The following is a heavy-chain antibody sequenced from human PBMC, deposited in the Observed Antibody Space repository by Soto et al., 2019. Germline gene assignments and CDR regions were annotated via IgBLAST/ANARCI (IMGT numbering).Heavy chain of an antibody. CDR3: ALERQLLRGPPRNFLAL. V-gene: IGHV4-31*03. J-gene: IGHJ4*02. CDR1: NPALSSRGCY. Sequence: SKTRSLACSVWNPALSSRGCYWSWICKTPGKGLEWIGYMYFSVTTYYNPSLRSRLSILVDTSKNQFSLKLTSVTAADTALYFCALERQLLRGPPRNFLALWRQG. CDR2: MYFSVTT. D-gene: IGHD1-26*01.